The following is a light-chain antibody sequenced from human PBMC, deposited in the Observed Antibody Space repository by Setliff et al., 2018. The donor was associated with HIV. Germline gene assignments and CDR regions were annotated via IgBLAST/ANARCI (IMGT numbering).Light chain of an antibody. V-gene: IGLV3-21*04. CDR3: QVWDTGSDPPCV. Sequence: SSELTQPPSVSVAPGKTARITCGGDNIGSKSVHWYQQKPGQAPVVVIYYDNDRPSGSPERFYGSISGNTATLTISRVEAGDEADYFCQVWDTGSDPPCVFAAGTKVTVL. CDR1: NIGSKS. J-gene: IGLJ1*01. CDR2: YDN.